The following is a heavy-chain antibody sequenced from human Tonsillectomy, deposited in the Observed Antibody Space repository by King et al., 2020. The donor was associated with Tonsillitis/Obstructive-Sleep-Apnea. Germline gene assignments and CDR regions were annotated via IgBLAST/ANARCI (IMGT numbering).Heavy chain of an antibody. V-gene: IGHV5-51*01. CDR1: GYSFTSYW. D-gene: IGHD3-16*01. Sequence: VQLVQSGAEVVRPGESLKISCKGSGYSFTSYWIGWGRQMSGKGLEWMGSIYPGDSDTRYSSSFQGQVTISADNSISTAYLQRSTLKASDTAMYYCARSYHSWGYFDYWGQGTLVTVSS. CDR3: ARSYHSWGYFDY. J-gene: IGHJ4*02. CDR2: IYPGDSDT.